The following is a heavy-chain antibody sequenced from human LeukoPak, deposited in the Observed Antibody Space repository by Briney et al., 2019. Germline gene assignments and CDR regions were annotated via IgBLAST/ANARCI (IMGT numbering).Heavy chain of an antibody. Sequence: KPSETLSLTCAVDAASFSGYYWSWIRHPPGKGREWIGEINHSGSTNYNPSLKGRVTISVDTSKNQFSLKLSSVTAADTAVYYCALIPLPAAITQSAVTIDYWGQGTLVTVSS. CDR2: INHSGST. D-gene: IGHD2-2*01. CDR3: ALIPLPAAITQSAVTIDY. J-gene: IGHJ4*02. V-gene: IGHV4-34*01. CDR1: AASFSGYY.